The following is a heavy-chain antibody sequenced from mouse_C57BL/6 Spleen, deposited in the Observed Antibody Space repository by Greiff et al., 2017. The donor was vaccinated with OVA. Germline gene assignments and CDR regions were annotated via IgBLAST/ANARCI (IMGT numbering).Heavy chain of an antibody. V-gene: IGHV1-26*01. Sequence: EVKLQQSGPELVKPGASVKISCKASGYTFTDYYMNWVKQSHGKSLEWIGDINPNNGGTSYNQKFKGKATLTVDKSSSTAYMELRSLTSEDSAVYYCARGGDYDPWFAYWGQGTLVTVSA. D-gene: IGHD2-4*01. CDR3: ARGGDYDPWFAY. CDR2: INPNNGGT. CDR1: GYTFTDYY. J-gene: IGHJ3*01.